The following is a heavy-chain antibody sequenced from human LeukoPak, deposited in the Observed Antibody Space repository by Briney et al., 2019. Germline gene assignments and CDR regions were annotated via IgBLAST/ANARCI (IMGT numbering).Heavy chain of an antibody. CDR1: GFTFDDYA. D-gene: IGHD2-2*02. CDR3: ARDLYGDDAFDI. CDR2: ISSSSSYI. J-gene: IGHJ3*02. V-gene: IGHV3-21*01. Sequence: GGSLRLSCAASGFTFDDYAMHWVRQAPGKGLEWVSSISSSSSYIYYADSVKGRFTISRDNAKKSLYLQMNSLRAEDTAVYYCARDLYGDDAFDIWGQGTMVTVSS.